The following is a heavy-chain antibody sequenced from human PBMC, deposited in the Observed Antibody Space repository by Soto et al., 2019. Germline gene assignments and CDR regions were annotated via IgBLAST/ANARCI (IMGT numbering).Heavy chain of an antibody. CDR1: GYTFTSYG. D-gene: IGHD4-17*01. Sequence: QVQLVQSGAEVKKPGASVKVSCKASGYTFTSYGISWVRQAPGQGLEWMGWISAYNGNTNYVQKLQGRVTMTTYTSTSTADNELRSLRSDGTAVYCCAVTDYGDHDWYFDLWGRGTLVTVSS. CDR2: ISAYNGNT. CDR3: AVTDYGDHDWYFDL. V-gene: IGHV1-18*01. J-gene: IGHJ2*01.